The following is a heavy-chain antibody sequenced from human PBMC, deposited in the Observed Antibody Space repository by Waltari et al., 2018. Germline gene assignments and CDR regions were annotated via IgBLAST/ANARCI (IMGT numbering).Heavy chain of an antibody. D-gene: IGHD3-16*01. CDR3: ARKSIGFERSRSRGRSHFYGIDV. V-gene: IGHV3-23*01. CDR2: IRGSGGST. CDR1: GFTFSSYA. J-gene: IGHJ6*02. Sequence: EVQLLESGGGLVQPGGSLRLSCAASGFTFSSYAMSWVRQAPGRGLEWVSAIRGSGGSTYYADSVKGRFTISRDNSKNTLYLQMNSLRAEDTAVYYCARKSIGFERSRSRGRSHFYGIDVWGQGTTVIVSS.